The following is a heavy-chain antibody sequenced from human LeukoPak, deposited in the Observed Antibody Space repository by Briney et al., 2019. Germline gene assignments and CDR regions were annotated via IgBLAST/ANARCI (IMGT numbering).Heavy chain of an antibody. CDR3: ARRAYYSGSFAGYHFDY. Sequence: SETLSLTCTVSGGSISSYYWSWIRQPPGKGLEWIGYIYPSGSTNYNPSLKSRVTISVDTSKNQFSLKLSSVTAADTAVYYCARRAYYSGSFAGYHFDYWGQGTLVTVSS. J-gene: IGHJ4*02. V-gene: IGHV4-4*09. CDR2: IYPSGST. D-gene: IGHD1-26*01. CDR1: GGSISSYY.